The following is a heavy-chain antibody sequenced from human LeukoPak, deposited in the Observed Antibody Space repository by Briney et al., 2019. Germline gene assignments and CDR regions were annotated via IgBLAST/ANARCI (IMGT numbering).Heavy chain of an antibody. CDR3: ARDSSRDWFDP. V-gene: IGHV4-34*01. Sequence: SETLSLTCTVSGGSISSYYWSWIRQPPGKGLEWIGEINHSGSTNYNPSLKSRVTISVDTSKNQFSLKLSSVTAADTAVYYCARDSSRDWFDPWGQGTLVTVSS. CDR1: GGSISSYY. J-gene: IGHJ5*02. CDR2: INHSGST. D-gene: IGHD6-13*01.